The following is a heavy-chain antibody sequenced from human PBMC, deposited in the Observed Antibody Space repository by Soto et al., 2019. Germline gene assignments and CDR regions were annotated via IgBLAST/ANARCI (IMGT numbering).Heavy chain of an antibody. D-gene: IGHD6-13*01. J-gene: IGHJ6*02. V-gene: IGHV4-39*01. Sequence: QLQLQESGPGLVKPSETLSLTCTVSGGSISSSSYYWGWIRQPPGKGLEWIGSIYYSGRTYYNPSLKSRVTISVDTSKNQFSLKLSSVTAADTAVYYCARHGFLAAETEEDYDYYGMDVWGQGTTVTVSS. CDR3: ARHGFLAAETEEDYDYYGMDV. CDR2: IYYSGRT. CDR1: GGSISSSSYY.